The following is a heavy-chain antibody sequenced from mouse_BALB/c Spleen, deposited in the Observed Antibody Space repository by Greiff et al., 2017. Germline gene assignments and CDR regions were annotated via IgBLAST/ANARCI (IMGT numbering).Heavy chain of an antibody. CDR2: IWGDGST. J-gene: IGHJ1*01. D-gene: IGHD1-1*01. CDR1: GFSLTGYG. V-gene: IGHV2-6-7*01. Sequence: VKLMESGPGLVAPSQSLSITCTVSGFSLTGYGVNWVRQPPGKGLEWLGMIWGDGSTDYNSALKSRLSISKDNSKSQVFLKMNSLQTDDTARYYCARDRVYGSSPPTGYFDVWGAGTTVTVSS. CDR3: ARDRVYGSSPPTGYFDV.